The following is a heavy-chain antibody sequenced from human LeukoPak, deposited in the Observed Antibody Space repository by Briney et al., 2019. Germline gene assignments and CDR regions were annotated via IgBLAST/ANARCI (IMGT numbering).Heavy chain of an antibody. Sequence: PGRSLRLSCTASGVTLSNYAMHWVRRPPGRGLEWVAVISFDGTNKYYGDSVEGQFSVSRDNSKNTLYLQMNSLRAEDTAVYYCARDHPRGYSNYVGYYYYYMDVWGKGTTVTVSS. CDR3: ARDHPRGYSNYVGYYYYYMDV. CDR1: GVTLSNYA. J-gene: IGHJ6*03. V-gene: IGHV3-30*04. D-gene: IGHD4-11*01. CDR2: ISFDGTNK.